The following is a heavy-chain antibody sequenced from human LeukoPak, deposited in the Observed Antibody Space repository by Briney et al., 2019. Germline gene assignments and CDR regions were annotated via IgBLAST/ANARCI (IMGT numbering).Heavy chain of an antibody. CDR3: ARGGIYEPPDY. CDR2: IIPIFGTA. CDR1: GGTFSIYA. D-gene: IGHD2/OR15-2a*01. J-gene: IGHJ4*02. V-gene: IGHV1-69*05. Sequence: SVKVSCKASGGTFSIYAISWVRQAPGQGLEWMGGIIPIFGTANYAQKFQGRVTIITPEATSTDYMELSSLRSEDTAVYYCARGGIYEPPDYWGQGTLVTVSS.